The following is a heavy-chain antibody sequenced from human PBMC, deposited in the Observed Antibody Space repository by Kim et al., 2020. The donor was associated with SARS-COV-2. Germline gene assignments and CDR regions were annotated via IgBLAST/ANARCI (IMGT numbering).Heavy chain of an antibody. J-gene: IGHJ6*02. CDR3: AKDRRRFLEWYYYYGMDV. Sequence: EGVSSINWNSGSIGYADSGKGRFTISRDNAKNALYLQMNSLRAEDTALYYCAKDRRRFLEWYYYYGMDVWGQGTTVTVSS. V-gene: IGHV3-9*01. CDR2: INWNSGSI. D-gene: IGHD3-3*01.